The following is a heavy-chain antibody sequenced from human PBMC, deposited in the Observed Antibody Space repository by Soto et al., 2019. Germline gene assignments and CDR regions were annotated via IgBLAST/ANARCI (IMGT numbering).Heavy chain of an antibody. J-gene: IGHJ6*02. CDR3: ARDYLCSGGSCSYYYYGMDV. CDR2: ISYDGSNK. CDR1: GFTFSSYA. V-gene: IGHV3-30-3*01. Sequence: PGGSLRLSCAASGFTFSSYAMHWVRQAPGKGLEWVAVISYDGSNKYYADSVKGRFTISRDNSKNTLYLQMNSLRAEDTAVYYCARDYLCSGGSCSYYYYGMDVSGQGATVTVSS. D-gene: IGHD2-15*01.